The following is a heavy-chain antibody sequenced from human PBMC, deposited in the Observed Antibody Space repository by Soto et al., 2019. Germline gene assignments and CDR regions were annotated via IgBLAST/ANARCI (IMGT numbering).Heavy chain of an antibody. D-gene: IGHD1-26*01. Sequence: GESLKISCKGSGYSFTSYWIGWVRQMPGKGLEWMGIIYPGDSDTRYSPSFQGQVTISADKSISTAYLQWSSLKASDTAMYYCARHPSEWEQLGVGWFDPWGQGTLVTVSS. CDR2: IYPGDSDT. J-gene: IGHJ5*02. CDR3: ARHPSEWEQLGVGWFDP. V-gene: IGHV5-51*01. CDR1: GYSFTSYW.